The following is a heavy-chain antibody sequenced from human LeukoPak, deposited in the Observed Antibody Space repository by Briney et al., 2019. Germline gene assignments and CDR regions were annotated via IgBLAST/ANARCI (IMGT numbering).Heavy chain of an antibody. V-gene: IGHV3-30*18. CDR2: ISYDGSNK. J-gene: IGHJ4*02. CDR3: AKEELGGGHFDY. CDR1: GFTFSSYG. D-gene: IGHD1-26*01. Sequence: GGSLRLSCAASGFTFSSYGMHWVRQAPGKGLEWVAVISYDGSNKYYADSVKGRFTISRDNSKNTLYLQMNSLRAEDTAVYYCAKEELGGGHFDYWGQGTLVTVSS.